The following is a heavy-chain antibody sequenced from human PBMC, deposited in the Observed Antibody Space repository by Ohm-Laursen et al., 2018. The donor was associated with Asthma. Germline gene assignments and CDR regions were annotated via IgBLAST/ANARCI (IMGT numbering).Heavy chain of an antibody. V-gene: IGHV3-7*02. CDR3: AAPGGDYSNYYYFGMDV. Sequence: GSLRLSCAASGLTFSSYWMTWVRQAPGKGPEWVAHIKEDGSEESYLASVKGRFTISRDNAKNSLSLQMNSLRGEDTAVYYCAAPGGDYSNYYYFGMDVWGQGTTVTVSS. CDR2: IKEDGSEE. J-gene: IGHJ6*02. D-gene: IGHD4-11*01. CDR1: GLTFSSYW.